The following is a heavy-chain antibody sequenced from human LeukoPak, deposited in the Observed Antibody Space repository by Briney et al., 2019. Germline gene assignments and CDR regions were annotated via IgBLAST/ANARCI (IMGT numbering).Heavy chain of an antibody. V-gene: IGHV4-34*01. CDR2: INHSGTT. CDR1: GGSFSGYY. Sequence: KPSETLSLTRAVYGGSFSGYYWSWIRQPPGKGLEWIGEINHSGTTNYNPSLKSRVTISVDTSSNQFSLNLSSVTAADTAVYYCARGSSWYVWFDPWGQGTLVTVSS. J-gene: IGHJ5*02. CDR3: ARGSSWYVWFDP. D-gene: IGHD6-13*01.